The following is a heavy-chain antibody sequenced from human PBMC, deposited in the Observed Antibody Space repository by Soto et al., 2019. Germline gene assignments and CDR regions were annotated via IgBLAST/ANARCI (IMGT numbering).Heavy chain of an antibody. CDR2: IYYSGST. V-gene: IGHV4-31*03. Sequence: SETLSLTCTVSGGSISSGGYYWSWIRQHPGKGLEWIGYIYYSGSTYYNTSLKCRVTISVDTSKNQFSLKLSSVTAADTAVYFCVRVSQYYGSGSYYYFDYWGQGTLVTVSS. CDR1: GGSISSGGYY. D-gene: IGHD3-10*01. CDR3: VRVSQYYGSGSYYYFDY. J-gene: IGHJ4*02.